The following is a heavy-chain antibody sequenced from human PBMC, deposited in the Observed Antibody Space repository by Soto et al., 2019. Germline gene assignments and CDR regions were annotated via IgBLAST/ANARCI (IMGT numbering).Heavy chain of an antibody. V-gene: IGHV4-4*07. D-gene: IGHD2-2*01. CDR1: GGSIRGYY. J-gene: IGHJ4*02. CDR2: MHTSGST. CDR3: VRASMLKANFDS. Sequence: QVQLQESGPGLVKPSETLSLTCAVSGGSIRGYYWSWIRQSAGMGLEWIGRMHTSGSTNYNPSLKSRVTISVDMSKNQISLKLTSVTAADTALYYCVRASMLKANFDSCGQGTLVTVSS.